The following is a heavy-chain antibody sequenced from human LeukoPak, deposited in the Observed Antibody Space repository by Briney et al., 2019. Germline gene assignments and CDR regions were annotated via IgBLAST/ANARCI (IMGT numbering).Heavy chain of an antibody. CDR2: IYYSGST. D-gene: IGHD5-24*01. CDR3: ARDGYNQRGVFDY. CDR1: GGSFSGYY. Sequence: SETLSLTCAVYGGSFSGYYWSWIRQPPGKGLEWIGSIYYSGSTYYNPSLKSRVTISVDTSKNQFSLKLSSVTAADTAVYYCARDGYNQRGVFDYWGQGTLVTVSS. V-gene: IGHV4-34*01. J-gene: IGHJ4*02.